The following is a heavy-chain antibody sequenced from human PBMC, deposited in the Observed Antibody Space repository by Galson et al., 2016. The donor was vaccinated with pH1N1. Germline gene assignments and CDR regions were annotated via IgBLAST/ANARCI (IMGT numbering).Heavy chain of an antibody. J-gene: IGHJ3*02. Sequence: SLRLSCAASGYTFSSYGMFWVRQAPGKGLEWVGVISYSGSTAYYADYAEGRFTLSKDNSNNTLYLYMDSLRADDTAVYYCSKGPEVICHDAFDIWGPGTMVTVSS. CDR3: SKGPEVICHDAFDI. D-gene: IGHD1-14*01. CDR1: GYTFSSYG. V-gene: IGHV3-30*18. CDR2: ISYSGSTA.